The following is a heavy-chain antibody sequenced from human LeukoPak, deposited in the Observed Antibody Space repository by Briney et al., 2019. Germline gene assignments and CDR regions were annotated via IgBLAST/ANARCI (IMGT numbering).Heavy chain of an antibody. J-gene: IGHJ4*02. D-gene: IGHD2-2*01. CDR1: GFTFSSYW. Sequence: GGSLRLSCAASGFTFSSYWMSWVRQAPGKGLEWVANIKQDGSEKYYVDSVKGRFTISRDNAKNSLYLQMNSLRAEDTAVYYRARDRYCSSTSCSFDYWGQGTLVTVSS. CDR3: ARDRYCSSTSCSFDY. CDR2: IKQDGSEK. V-gene: IGHV3-7*01.